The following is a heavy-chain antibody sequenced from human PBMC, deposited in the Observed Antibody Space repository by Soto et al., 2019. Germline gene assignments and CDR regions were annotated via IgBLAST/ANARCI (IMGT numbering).Heavy chain of an antibody. CDR3: ERDPQMYSSSWYNAFDI. V-gene: IGHV3-21*01. D-gene: IGHD6-13*01. Sequence: GGSLRLSCAASGFTFSSYSMNWVRQAPGKGLEWVSSISSSSSYIYYADSVKGGFTIFTDNAKNSLYLQMNSMSAEDTAVYSCERDPQMYSSSWYNAFDIWGQGTLVTVSS. CDR1: GFTFSSYS. J-gene: IGHJ3*02. CDR2: ISSSSSYI.